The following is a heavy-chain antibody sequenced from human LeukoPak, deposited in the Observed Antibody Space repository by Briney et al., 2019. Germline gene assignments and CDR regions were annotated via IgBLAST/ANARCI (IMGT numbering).Heavy chain of an antibody. D-gene: IGHD3-10*01. V-gene: IGHV3-13*01. Sequence: GGSLRLSCAASGFTFSSYDMHWVRQATGKGLEWVSAIGTAGDTYYPGSVKGRFTISRENAKNSLYLQMNSLRAEDTAVYYCARDKGSGSYYSAFDYWGQGTLVTVSS. CDR1: GFTFSSYD. J-gene: IGHJ4*02. CDR3: ARDKGSGSYYSAFDY. CDR2: IGTAGDT.